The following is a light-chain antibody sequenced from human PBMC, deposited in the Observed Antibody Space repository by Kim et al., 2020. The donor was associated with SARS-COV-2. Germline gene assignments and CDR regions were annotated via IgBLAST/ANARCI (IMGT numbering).Light chain of an antibody. Sequence: SYELTQPPSVSLSPGQTASIACSGDKLGTKFVHWYQQKSGQSPALVIYQPARRPSGTPERFSGSLSGNTATLTIRGTQAMDEADYFCQAWDDTSAVFGGG. CDR1: KLGTKF. V-gene: IGLV3-1*01. J-gene: IGLJ3*02. CDR3: QAWDDTSAV. CDR2: QPA.